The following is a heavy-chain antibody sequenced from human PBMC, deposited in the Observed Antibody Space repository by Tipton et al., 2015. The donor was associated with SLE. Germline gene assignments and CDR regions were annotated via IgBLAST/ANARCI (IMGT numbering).Heavy chain of an antibody. CDR1: GGSISSYY. J-gene: IGHJ6*04. D-gene: IGHD6-13*01. V-gene: IGHV4-59*01. CDR2: IYYSGST. Sequence: TLSLTCTVSGGSISSYYWSWIRQPPGKGLEWIGYIYYSGSTHYNPSLKSRVTISVDTSKNQFSLKLSSVTAADTAVYYCARASGPYSSPGVWGKGTTVTVSS. CDR3: ARASGPYSSPGV.